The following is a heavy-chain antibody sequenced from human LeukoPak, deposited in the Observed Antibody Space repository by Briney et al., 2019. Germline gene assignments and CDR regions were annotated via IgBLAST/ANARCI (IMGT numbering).Heavy chain of an antibody. V-gene: IGHV4-34*01. J-gene: IGHJ5*02. D-gene: IGHD3-9*01. Sequence: TSETLSLTCTVSGGSISSYYWSWIRQPPGKGLEWIGEINHSGSTNYNPSLKSRVTISVDTSKNQFSLKLSSVTAADTAVYYCARDDIFPNWFDPWGQGTLVTVSS. CDR1: GGSISSYY. CDR2: INHSGST. CDR3: ARDDIFPNWFDP.